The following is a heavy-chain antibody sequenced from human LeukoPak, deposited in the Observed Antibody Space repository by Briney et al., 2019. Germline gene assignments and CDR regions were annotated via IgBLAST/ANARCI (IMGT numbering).Heavy chain of an antibody. CDR1: GYTFTGYY. Sequence: ASVKVSCKASGYTFTGYYMHWVRQAPGQGLEWMGWINPNSGGTNYAQKFQGRVTMTRDTSTSTAYMELSRLRSDDTAVYYCARVDMVRGVIEKSDYWGQGTLVTVSS. D-gene: IGHD3-10*01. CDR3: ARVDMVRGVIEKSDY. J-gene: IGHJ4*02. V-gene: IGHV1-2*02. CDR2: INPNSGGT.